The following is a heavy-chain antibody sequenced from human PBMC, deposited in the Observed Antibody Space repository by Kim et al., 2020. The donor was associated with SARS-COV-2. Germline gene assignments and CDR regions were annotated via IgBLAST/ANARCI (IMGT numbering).Heavy chain of an antibody. J-gene: IGHJ4*02. CDR2: ISFHGGNT. CDR1: GFSFTTYD. CDR3: AKGGTYATQWLFDN. Sequence: GGSLRLSCAASGFSFTTYDMSWVRQAPGKGLEWISSISFHGGNTFYADSVKGRFTISRDNSKNTLYLQMSAMGAEDTAIFYCAKGGTYATQWLFDNWGQGTLVTVSS. D-gene: IGHD2-2*01. V-gene: IGHV3-23*01.